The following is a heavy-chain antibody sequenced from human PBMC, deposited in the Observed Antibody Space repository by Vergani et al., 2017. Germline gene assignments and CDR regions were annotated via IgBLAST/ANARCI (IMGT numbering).Heavy chain of an antibody. CDR1: GFTFSSYA. V-gene: IGHV3-23*01. D-gene: IGHD3-10*01. CDR3: AVALLFWGMSAFDV. CDR2: ISWNSGSI. Sequence: EVQLLESGGGLVQPGGSLRLSCAASGFTFSSYAMSWVRQAPGKGLEWVSGISWNSGSIGYAESVKGRFTISRDNAKNSLYLQMNSLRAEDTAVYYCAVALLFWGMSAFDVWGQGTMVTVSS. J-gene: IGHJ3*01.